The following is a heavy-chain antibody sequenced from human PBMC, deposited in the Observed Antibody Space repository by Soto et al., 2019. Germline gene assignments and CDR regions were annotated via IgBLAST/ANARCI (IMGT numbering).Heavy chain of an antibody. D-gene: IGHD2-2*01. J-gene: IGHJ6*02. Sequence: SETLSLTCTVSGGSISSGDYYWSWIRQPPGKGLEWIGYIYYSGSTYYNPSLKSRVTISVDTSKNQFSLKLSSVTAADTAVYYFAGNIVLVPMSPSGGYYGMDVWGQGTTVTVSS. CDR3: AGNIVLVPMSPSGGYYGMDV. V-gene: IGHV4-30-4*01. CDR2: IYYSGST. CDR1: GGSISSGDYY.